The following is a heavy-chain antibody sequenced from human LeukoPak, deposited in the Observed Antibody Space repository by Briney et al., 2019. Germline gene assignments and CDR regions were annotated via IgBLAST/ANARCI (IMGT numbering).Heavy chain of an antibody. CDR1: GVTFSSYE. J-gene: IGHJ4*02. Sequence: GGSLRLSCAASGVTFSSYEMNWVRQAPGKGLEWVSYISSSGNTIYYADSVKGRITISRDNAKNSLYLQMNSLRAEDTAVYYCARGPMVRGVFIRRSKSGYFDYWGQGTLVTVSS. CDR2: ISSSGNTI. CDR3: ARGPMVRGVFIRRSKSGYFDY. V-gene: IGHV3-48*03. D-gene: IGHD3-10*01.